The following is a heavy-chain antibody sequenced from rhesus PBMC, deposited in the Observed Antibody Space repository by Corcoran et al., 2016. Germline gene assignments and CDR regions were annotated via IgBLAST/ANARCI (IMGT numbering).Heavy chain of an antibody. Sequence: QVQLQESGPGLLKPSETLSLTCAVSGGSISGGYGRGWIRQPPGKGLEGIGSSYSSSGTTYYNPSLKSRVTISTDTSKNQFSLKLSSVTAADTAVYYCARDYNIWTGYIGAHFDYWGQGVLVTVSS. D-gene: IGHD3-3*01. V-gene: IGHV4S7*01. CDR3: ARDYNIWTGYIGAHFDY. CDR2: SYSSSGTT. J-gene: IGHJ4*01. CDR1: GGSISGGYG.